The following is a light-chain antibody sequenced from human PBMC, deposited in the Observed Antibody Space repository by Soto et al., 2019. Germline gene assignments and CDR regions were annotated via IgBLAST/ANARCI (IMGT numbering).Light chain of an antibody. Sequence: DIQMTQSPSSLSASVGDRVTITRQASQDISNYLNWYQQKPGKAPKLLIYDASNLETGVPSRFSGSGSGTDFTFTISSLQPEDIATYYCQQYDILPLTLGGGTKVEIK. CDR1: QDISNY. CDR2: DAS. J-gene: IGKJ4*01. CDR3: QQYDILPLT. V-gene: IGKV1-33*01.